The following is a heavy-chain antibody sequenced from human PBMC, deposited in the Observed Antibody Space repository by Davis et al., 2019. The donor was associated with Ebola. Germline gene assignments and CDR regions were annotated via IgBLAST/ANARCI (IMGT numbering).Heavy chain of an antibody. D-gene: IGHD1-1*01. J-gene: IGHJ6*02. Sequence: ASVKVSCKASGYTFTNYGISWVRQAPGQGLEWMGWISGYDGKTNCAQKFQGRVTITTDTSTSTAYVELESLRSDDTAVYYCARDGRAPKFLYGMDVWGQGTTVSISS. CDR3: ARDGRAPKFLYGMDV. CDR2: ISGYDGKT. CDR1: GYTFTNYG. V-gene: IGHV1-18*04.